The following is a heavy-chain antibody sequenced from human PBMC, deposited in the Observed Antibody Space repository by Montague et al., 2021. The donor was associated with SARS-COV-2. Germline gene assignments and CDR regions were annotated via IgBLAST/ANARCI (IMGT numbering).Heavy chain of an antibody. D-gene: IGHD2-21*02. CDR1: GGSISSSSYY. V-gene: IGHV4-39*07. J-gene: IGHJ2*01. CDR2: IYYSGST. Sequence: SETLSPTCTVSGGSISSSSYYWGWIRQPPGKGLEWIGSIYYSGSTYYXPSLKSRVTISVDTSKNQFSLKLSSVTAADTAVYYCARVHIVVVTAMRYFDLWGRGTLVTVSS. CDR3: ARVHIVVVTAMRYFDL.